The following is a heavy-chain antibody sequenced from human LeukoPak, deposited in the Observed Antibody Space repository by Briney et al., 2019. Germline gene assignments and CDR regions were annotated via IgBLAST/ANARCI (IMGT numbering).Heavy chain of an antibody. D-gene: IGHD3-16*02. CDR3: ARSWGGLRLGELSPAGDY. V-gene: IGHV3-7*03. Sequence: PGGSLRLSCAASGFTFSSYWMSWVRQAPGKGLEWVANIKQDGSEKYYVDSVKGRFTISRDNAKNSLYLQMNSLRAEDTAVYYCARSWGGLRLGELSPAGDYWGQGTLVTVSS. J-gene: IGHJ4*02. CDR1: GFTFSSYW. CDR2: IKQDGSEK.